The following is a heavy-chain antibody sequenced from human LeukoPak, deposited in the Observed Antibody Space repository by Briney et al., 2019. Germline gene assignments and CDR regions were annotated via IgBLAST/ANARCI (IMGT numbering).Heavy chain of an antibody. V-gene: IGHV3-48*01. D-gene: IGHD5-12*01. Sequence: GGSLRLSCAASGFTFSSYSMNWVRQAPGKGLEWVSYISSSSSTIYYTDSVKGRFTISRDNAKNSLYLKMNSLRAEDTAVYYCARESDIVATGFDYWGQGTLVTVSS. CDR1: GFTFSSYS. CDR3: ARESDIVATGFDY. CDR2: ISSSSSTI. J-gene: IGHJ4*02.